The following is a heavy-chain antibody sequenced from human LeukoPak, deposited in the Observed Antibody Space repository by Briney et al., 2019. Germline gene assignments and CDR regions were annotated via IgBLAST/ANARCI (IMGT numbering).Heavy chain of an antibody. Sequence: SETLSLTCTVSGGSISTYYWSWIRQPPGKGLEWIGYIYYSGSTYYNPSLKSRVTISVDTSKNQFSLKLSSVTAADTAVYYCAREEGRNPTGIDYWGQGTLVTVSS. J-gene: IGHJ4*02. V-gene: IGHV4-59*06. CDR3: AREEGRNPTGIDY. D-gene: IGHD1-14*01. CDR1: GGSISTYY. CDR2: IYYSGST.